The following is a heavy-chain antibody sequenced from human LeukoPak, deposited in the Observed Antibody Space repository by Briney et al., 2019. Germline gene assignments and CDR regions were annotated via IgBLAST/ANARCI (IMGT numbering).Heavy chain of an antibody. CDR3: ARLEGGATDY. V-gene: IGHV4-34*01. CDR2: INHSGST. Sequence: SETLSLTCAVHGGSFRAYFWSWIRQSPGKGLEWIGEINHSGSTYYNPSLKSRVTISVDTSKNQFSLKLSSVTAADTAVYYCARLEGGATDYWGQGTLVTVSS. J-gene: IGHJ4*02. CDR1: GGSFRAYF. D-gene: IGHD1-26*01.